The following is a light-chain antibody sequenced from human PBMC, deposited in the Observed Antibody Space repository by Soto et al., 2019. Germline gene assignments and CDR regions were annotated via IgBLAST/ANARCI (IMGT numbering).Light chain of an antibody. CDR2: GAS. V-gene: IGKV3-15*01. CDR3: QQYNKWPPT. CDR1: QSVSSN. J-gene: IGKJ1*01. Sequence: EFVLTQSPGTLSLSPGERATLSCRASQSVSSNLAWFQQKPGQAPRLLIYGASTRDTGIPARFSGSGSGTEFTLTISSLQSEDFAVYHCQQYNKWPPTFGQGTKVDI.